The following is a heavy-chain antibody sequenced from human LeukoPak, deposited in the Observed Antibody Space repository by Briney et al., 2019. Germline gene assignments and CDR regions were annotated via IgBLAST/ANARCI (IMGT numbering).Heavy chain of an antibody. V-gene: IGHV3-30*04. CDR2: ISYDGSNK. J-gene: IGHJ3*02. CDR1: GFTFSSYA. CDR3: ARDHDYVAAGDAFDI. D-gene: IGHD3-16*01. Sequence: GGSLRLSCAASGFTFSSYAMHWVRQAPGKGLEWVAVISYDGSNKYYADSVKGRFTISRDNSKNTLYLQMNSLRAEDTAVYYCARDHDYVAAGDAFDIWGQGTMATVSS.